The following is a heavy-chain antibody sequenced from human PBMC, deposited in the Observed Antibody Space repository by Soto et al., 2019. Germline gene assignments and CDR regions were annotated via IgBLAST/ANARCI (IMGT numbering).Heavy chain of an antibody. CDR2: INSDGSST. J-gene: IGHJ4*02. Sequence: GGSLRLSCAASGFTFSSYWMHWVRQAPGKGLVWVSRINSDGSSTSYADSVKGRFTISRDNAKNTLYLQMNSLTAEDTAVYYCARRGPFYYYDSSGFDYWGQGTLVTVSS. V-gene: IGHV3-74*01. CDR1: GFTFSSYW. CDR3: ARRGPFYYYDSSGFDY. D-gene: IGHD3-22*01.